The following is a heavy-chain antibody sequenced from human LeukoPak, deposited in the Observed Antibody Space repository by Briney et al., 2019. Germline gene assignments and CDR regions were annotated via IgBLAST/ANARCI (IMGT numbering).Heavy chain of an antibody. V-gene: IGHV3-7*03. CDR3: ARNEL. J-gene: IGHJ4*02. Sequence: QPGGSLRLSCAASGFTFRCYWMSWVRHAPGKGLEWVANINQDGSQKYYVDSVRGRFTISRDNAKNSLFLQMNSLRADDTAVYYCARNELWGQGTLVTVSS. D-gene: IGHD1-7*01. CDR2: INQDGSQK. CDR1: GFTFRCYW.